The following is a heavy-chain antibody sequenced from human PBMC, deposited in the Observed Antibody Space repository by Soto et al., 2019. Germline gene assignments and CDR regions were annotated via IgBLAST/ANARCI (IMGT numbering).Heavy chain of an antibody. V-gene: IGHV3-30*04. CDR2: ISYDGRKK. Sequence: PGGSLRLSCAASGFTFSSYAMHWARQAPGKGLEWVAVISYDGRKKDYADSVKGRFTISRDNSNNTVYLQMNGLRAEDTAVYYCARGCSSNDCYTNYYYYYAMDVWGHGTTVTV. J-gene: IGHJ6*02. CDR3: ARGCSSNDCYTNYYYYYAMDV. D-gene: IGHD2-2*02. CDR1: GFTFSSYA.